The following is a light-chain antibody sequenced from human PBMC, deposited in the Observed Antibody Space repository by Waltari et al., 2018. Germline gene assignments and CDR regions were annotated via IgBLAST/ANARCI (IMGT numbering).Light chain of an antibody. CDR3: QHYVRLPAT. V-gene: IGKV3-20*01. Sequence: IVLTPSPGTLSLFSGERPTLTCRASQSVSRSLAWYQQKPGQAPKLLIYGASTRATGIPDRFTGSGSGTDFSLTISSLEPEDFAIYFCQHYVRLPATFGQGTKVEIK. CDR1: QSVSRS. CDR2: GAS. J-gene: IGKJ1*01.